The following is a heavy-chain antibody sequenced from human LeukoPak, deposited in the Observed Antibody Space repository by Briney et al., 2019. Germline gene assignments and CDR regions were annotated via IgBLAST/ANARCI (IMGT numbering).Heavy chain of an antibody. D-gene: IGHD2-2*01. V-gene: IGHV4-59*01. Sequence: PSETLSLTCTVSGGSISSYYWSWIRQPPGKGLEWIGYIYYSGSTNYNPSLKSRVTISVDTSKNQFSLKLSSVTAADTAVYYCARRYCSSTSCYVIGAPDAFDIWGQGTMVTVSS. J-gene: IGHJ3*02. CDR2: IYYSGST. CDR1: GGSISSYY. CDR3: ARRYCSSTSCYVIGAPDAFDI.